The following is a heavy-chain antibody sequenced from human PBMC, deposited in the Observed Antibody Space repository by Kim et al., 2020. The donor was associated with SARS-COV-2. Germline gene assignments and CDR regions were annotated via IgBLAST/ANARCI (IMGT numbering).Heavy chain of an antibody. V-gene: IGHV3-73*01. Sequence: GGSLRLSCAASGFTFSDSPIHWVRQASGKGLEWVGSIRSTVYSYATSYAASVKGRFTISRDDSESTAYLQMNSLKTEDTAVYYCTRIPGTTLAFLVAFDVWGQGTMVTVSS. CDR2: IRSTVYSYAT. CDR1: GFTFSDSP. CDR3: TRIPGTTLAFLVAFDV. J-gene: IGHJ3*01. D-gene: IGHD3-3*02.